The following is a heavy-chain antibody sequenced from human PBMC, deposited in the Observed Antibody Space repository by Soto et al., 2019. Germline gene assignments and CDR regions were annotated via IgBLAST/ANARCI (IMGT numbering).Heavy chain of an antibody. CDR2: IIPIVGIV. CDR3: AKAGDYGDYEDWIDP. D-gene: IGHD4-17*01. Sequence: QVHLVQSGAEVKKPGSSVKVSCKASGGTVGSYTISWVRQAPGQGLEWMGRIIPIVGIVNYAQKLQGRVTITADYSTSTAYMERSSLRSDDTAIYYCAKAGDYGDYEDWIDPWGQGTLVTVSS. J-gene: IGHJ5*02. CDR1: GGTVGSYT. V-gene: IGHV1-69*02.